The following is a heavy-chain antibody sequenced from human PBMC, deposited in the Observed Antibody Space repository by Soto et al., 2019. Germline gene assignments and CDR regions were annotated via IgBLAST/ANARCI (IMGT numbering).Heavy chain of an antibody. CDR2: INPSGGST. J-gene: IGHJ4*01. D-gene: IGHD2-2*01. CDR3: AREVVEVPAATDFDY. V-gene: IGHV1-46*03. CDR1: GYTFTSYY. Sequence: ASVKVSCKASGYTFTSYYMHWVRQAPGQGLEWMGIINPSGGSTSYAQKFQGRVTMTRDTSTSTVYMELSSLRSEDTAVYYFAREVVEVPAATDFDYWGQGTLVTVSS.